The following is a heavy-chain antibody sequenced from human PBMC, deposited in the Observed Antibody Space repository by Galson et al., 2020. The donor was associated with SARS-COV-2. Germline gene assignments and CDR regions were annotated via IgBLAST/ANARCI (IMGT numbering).Heavy chain of an antibody. Sequence: ETSETLSLTCTVSGGSISSSYYWGWIRQPPGKGLEWIGSIYRSGSTYYNPSLKSRVTISVDTSKSQFSLRLSSVTAADTAVYYCARHTWRTGVIVYLIDSWGQGTLVTVSS. CDR2: IYRSGST. CDR1: GGSISSSYY. CDR3: ARHTWRTGVIVYLIDS. J-gene: IGHJ4*02. D-gene: IGHD2-21*01. V-gene: IGHV4-39*01.